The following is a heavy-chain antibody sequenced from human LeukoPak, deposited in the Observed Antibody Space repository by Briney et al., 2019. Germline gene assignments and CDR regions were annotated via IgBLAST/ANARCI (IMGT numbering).Heavy chain of an antibody. V-gene: IGHV3-20*04. CDR1: GFTFDDFG. J-gene: IGHJ4*02. CDR3: AKEKGANWDPFDY. Sequence: GGSLRLSCATSGFTFDDFGMAWVRQVPGKGPEWVSGINWNGETIAYRDSVKGRFTISRDSARRPVYLQMNSLRDEDTALYYCAKEKGANWDPFDYWGRGTLVTVSS. CDR2: INWNGETI. D-gene: IGHD7-27*01.